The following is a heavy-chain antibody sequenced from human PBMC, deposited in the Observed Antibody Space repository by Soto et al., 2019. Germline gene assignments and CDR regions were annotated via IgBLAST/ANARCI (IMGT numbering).Heavy chain of an antibody. CDR1: GGSISSGGYY. D-gene: IGHD4-17*01. CDR2: IYYSGST. CDR3: ARARTVTNVPHAFDI. Sequence: QVQLQESGPGLVKPSQNLSLTCTVSGGSISSGGYYWSWIRQHPGKGLEWIGYIYYSGSTYYNPSLKSRVTISVDTSKNQYSLKLSSVTAADTAVYYCARARTVTNVPHAFDIWGQGTMVTVSS. V-gene: IGHV4-31*03. J-gene: IGHJ3*02.